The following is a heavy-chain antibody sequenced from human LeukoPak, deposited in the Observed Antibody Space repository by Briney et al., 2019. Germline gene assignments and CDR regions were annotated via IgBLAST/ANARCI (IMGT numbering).Heavy chain of an antibody. V-gene: IGHV5-10-1*01. J-gene: IGHJ6*04. Sequence: GESLKISWQGPGSRFTSYWISWVRPLPGKGLEWMGRIDPSDSYTNYSPSFQGHVTISADKSISTAYLQWSSLKASDTAMYYCAREFGEYYYGMDVWGKGTTVTVSS. CDR3: AREFGEYYYGMDV. CDR1: GSRFTSYW. D-gene: IGHD3-10*01. CDR2: IDPSDSYT.